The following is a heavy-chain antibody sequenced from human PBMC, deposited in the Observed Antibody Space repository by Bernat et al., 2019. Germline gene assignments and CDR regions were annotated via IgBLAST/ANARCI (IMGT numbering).Heavy chain of an antibody. V-gene: IGHV4-39*01. CDR1: GGSINSHDYY. CDR3: ARGMPRAPVYYAMDV. D-gene: IGHD2-2*01. Sequence: QMQLQESGPGLVKPSETLSLTCTVSGGSINSHDYYWGWIRQPPGKGLEWIGSVYPSGSTYYNPSLKSRVTVSVDTSKNQFSLELGSVTAADTAVYHCARGMPRAPVYYAMDVWGQGTTVTVSS. CDR2: VYPSGST. J-gene: IGHJ6*02.